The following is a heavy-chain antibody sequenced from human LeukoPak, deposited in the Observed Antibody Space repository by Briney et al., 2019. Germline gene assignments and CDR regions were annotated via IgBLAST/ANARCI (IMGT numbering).Heavy chain of an antibody. CDR2: ISTTSTYI. D-gene: IGHD3-10*01. V-gene: IGHV3-21*01. CDR1: GFTFSTYN. J-gene: IGHJ4*02. Sequence: GGSLRLSCAASGFTFSTYNMNWVRQAPGKGLEWVSSISTTSTYIYYADSVKGRFTISRDNAKNSLYLQMDSLRAEDTAVYYYATYGLGTYHLEDWGQGTLVTVSS. CDR3: ATYGLGTYHLED.